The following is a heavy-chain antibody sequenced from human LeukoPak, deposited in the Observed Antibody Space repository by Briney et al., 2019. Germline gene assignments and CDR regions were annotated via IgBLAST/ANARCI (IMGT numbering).Heavy chain of an antibody. D-gene: IGHD2-2*01. V-gene: IGHV1-2*02. J-gene: IGHJ4*02. Sequence: ASVKVSCKTSGYTFTDDYIHWVRQAPGQGLEFMGWINPDSGFTNYAQKFKGRVTMTRDTSISTAYLEVRRLRSDDTAVYYCAGSTSGFDYWGQGTLVTVSS. CDR1: GYTFTDDY. CDR2: INPDSGFT. CDR3: AGSTSGFDY.